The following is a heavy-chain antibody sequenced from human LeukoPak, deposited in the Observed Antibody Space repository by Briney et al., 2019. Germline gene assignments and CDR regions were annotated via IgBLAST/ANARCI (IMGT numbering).Heavy chain of an antibody. CDR3: AIRLGPSYYYYYMDV. CDR2: IIPIFGTA. D-gene: IGHD6-25*01. CDR1: GGTFSSYA. Sequence: GASVKVSCKASGGTFSSYAISWVRQAPGQGLEWMGGIIPIFGTANYAQKFQGRVTITADESTSTAYMELSSLRSEDTAVYYCAIRLGPSYYYYYMDVWGKGTTVTVSS. J-gene: IGHJ6*03. V-gene: IGHV1-69*13.